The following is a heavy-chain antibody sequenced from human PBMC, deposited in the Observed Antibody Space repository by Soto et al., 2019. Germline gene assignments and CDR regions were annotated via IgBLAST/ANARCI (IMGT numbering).Heavy chain of an antibody. CDR1: GGSINYSY. J-gene: IGHJ6*02. D-gene: IGHD4-17*01. Sequence: TLSLTCAVAGGSINYSYWTWIRQPPGKGLEWIGYISYTGSANYNASLKSRLTISVDTSKNQFSLKLSSVTAADTALYYCARVNYGDYYYGMDVWGQGTTVTVSS. CDR2: ISYTGSA. V-gene: IGHV4-59*01. CDR3: ARVNYGDYYYGMDV.